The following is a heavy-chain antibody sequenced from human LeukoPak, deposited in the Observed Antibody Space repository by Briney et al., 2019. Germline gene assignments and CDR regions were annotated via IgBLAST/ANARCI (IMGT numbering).Heavy chain of an antibody. V-gene: IGHV3-23*01. CDR3: ASPPITMVRGVAQKNWFDP. Sequence: GGSLRLSCAASGFTFSSYAMSWVRQAPGKGLEWVSAISGSGGSTYYADSVKGRFTISRDNSKNTLYLQMNSLRAEDTAVYYCASPPITMVRGVAQKNWFDPWGQGTLVTVSS. CDR2: ISGSGGST. CDR1: GFTFSSYA. J-gene: IGHJ5*02. D-gene: IGHD3-10*01.